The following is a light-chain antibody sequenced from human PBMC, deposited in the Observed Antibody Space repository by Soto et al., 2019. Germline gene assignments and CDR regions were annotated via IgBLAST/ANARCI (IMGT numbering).Light chain of an antibody. J-gene: IGKJ1*01. CDR1: QSVSSNY. CDR2: GAS. CDR3: QAYGSSPRT. V-gene: IGKV3-20*01. Sequence: EIVLTQSPGTLSLSPGERATLSCRASQSVSSNYLAWYQQKPGQAPRLLIYGASSRATGIPDRFSGSESGTDFTLTISRLETEDFAVYYCQAYGSSPRTFGQGTKVEIK.